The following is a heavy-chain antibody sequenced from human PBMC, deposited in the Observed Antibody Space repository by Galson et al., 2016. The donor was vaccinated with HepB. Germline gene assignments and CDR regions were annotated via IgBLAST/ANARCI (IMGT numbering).Heavy chain of an antibody. CDR3: ARDPGSFTMVQGVTRAEYFQH. V-gene: IGHV3-21*01. CDR1: GFTFSSYS. CDR2: ISSSSTYI. J-gene: IGHJ1*01. Sequence: SLRLSCAASGFTFSSYSMNWVRQAPGKGLEWVSSISSSSTYIYYTDSVKGRFTISRDNAKNSLYLQMNSLRAEDTAVYYCARDPGSFTMVQGVTRAEYFQHWGQGTLVTVSS. D-gene: IGHD3-10*01.